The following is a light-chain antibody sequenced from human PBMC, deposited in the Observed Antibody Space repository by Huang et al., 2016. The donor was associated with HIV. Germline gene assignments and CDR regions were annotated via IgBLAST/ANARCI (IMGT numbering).Light chain of an antibody. CDR3: QQSRTLPRT. Sequence: DIQLTQSPSSLSASVGDAVTIPCRASQNIVYSLSWFRQRPGQAPKALIYAASSLHAGVPAKFRATGSGTNFTLSINGLGPEDFATYYCQQSRTLPRTYGGGTKVDI. CDR2: AAS. CDR1: QNIVYS. J-gene: IGKJ4*01. V-gene: IGKV1-16*02.